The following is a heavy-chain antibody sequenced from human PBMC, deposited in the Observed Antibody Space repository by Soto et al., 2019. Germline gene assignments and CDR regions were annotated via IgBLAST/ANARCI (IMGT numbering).Heavy chain of an antibody. CDR3: AKRYCSGGSCYYPSPYYYYMHV. V-gene: IGHV3-23*01. D-gene: IGHD2-15*01. Sequence: EVQLLESGGGLVQPGGSLRLSCAASGFTFSSYAMSWVCQAPGKGLEWVSANSGSGGSTYYADSVKGRFTISRDNSKNTLYLQMNSLRAEDTAVYYCAKRYCSGGSCYYPSPYYYYMHVWGKGTTVTVSS. CDR1: GFTFSSYA. CDR2: NSGSGGST. J-gene: IGHJ6*03.